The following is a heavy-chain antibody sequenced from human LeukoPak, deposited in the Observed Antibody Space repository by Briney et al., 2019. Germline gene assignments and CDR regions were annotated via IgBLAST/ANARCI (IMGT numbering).Heavy chain of an antibody. Sequence: SETLSLTCNVSGGSISSSSYYWGWIRQPPGKGLEWIGSIYYSGSTYYNPSLKSRVTMSVDTSKNQFSLKLSSVTAADTAVYYCARDLGDDSSGYYLSDAFDIWGQGTMVTVSS. V-gene: IGHV4-39*07. D-gene: IGHD3-22*01. CDR2: IYYSGST. CDR1: GGSISSSSYY. J-gene: IGHJ3*02. CDR3: ARDLGDDSSGYYLSDAFDI.